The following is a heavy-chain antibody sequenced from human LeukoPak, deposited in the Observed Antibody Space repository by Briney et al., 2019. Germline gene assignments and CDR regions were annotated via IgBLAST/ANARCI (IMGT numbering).Heavy chain of an antibody. CDR3: ARAPCSGGSCPNYYFDY. V-gene: IGHV1-18*04. CDR2: ISAYNGNT. D-gene: IGHD2-15*01. Sequence: ASVKVSCKASGYTFTGYYMHWVRQAPGQGLEWMGWISAYNGNTNYAQKLQGRVTMTTDTSTSTAYMELRSLRSDDTAVCYCARAPCSGGSCPNYYFDYWGQGTLVTVSS. J-gene: IGHJ4*02. CDR1: GYTFTGYY.